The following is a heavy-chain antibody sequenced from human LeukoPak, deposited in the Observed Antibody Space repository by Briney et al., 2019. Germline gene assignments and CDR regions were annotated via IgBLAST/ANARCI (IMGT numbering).Heavy chain of an antibody. D-gene: IGHD3-16*01. Sequence: ASVRVSCKTSGYTFTGYGVSWVRPAPGQGFEWMAWISGHNGETKYAQRFQGRLTLTTDTPTSTAYMELSRLRSDDTAVYYCASGSLASYLAHCGHGIPVTVSS. CDR3: ASGSLASYLAH. CDR1: GYTFTGYG. CDR2: ISGHNGET. J-gene: IGHJ4*01. V-gene: IGHV1-18*04.